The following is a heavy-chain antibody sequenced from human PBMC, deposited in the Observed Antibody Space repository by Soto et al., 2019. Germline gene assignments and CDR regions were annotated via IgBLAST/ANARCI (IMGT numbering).Heavy chain of an antibody. J-gene: IGHJ4*02. CDR2: INPNSGDT. Sequence: ASVKVSCKASGYIFTGYYMHWVRQAPGRGLEWMGWINPNSGDTNYTQKFQGWVTMTRDTSISTAYMELSRLRSDDTAVYYCATPRISIAVAGVTEYYFDYWGQGTPVTVSS. CDR1: GYIFTGYY. V-gene: IGHV1-2*04. D-gene: IGHD6-19*01. CDR3: ATPRISIAVAGVTEYYFDY.